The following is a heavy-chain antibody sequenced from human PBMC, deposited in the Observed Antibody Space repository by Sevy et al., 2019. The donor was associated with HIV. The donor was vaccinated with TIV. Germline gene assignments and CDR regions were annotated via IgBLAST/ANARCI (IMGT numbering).Heavy chain of an antibody. Sequence: SETLSLTCTVSGGSISSSSYYWGWIRQPPGKGLEWIGSIYYSGSTYYNPSLKSRVTISVDTSKNQFSLKLSSVTAADTAVYYCRTWIQQSLRDYWGQGTLVTVSS. J-gene: IGHJ4*02. CDR2: IYYSGST. CDR3: RTWIQQSLRDY. D-gene: IGHD5-18*01. CDR1: GGSISSSSYY. V-gene: IGHV4-39*01.